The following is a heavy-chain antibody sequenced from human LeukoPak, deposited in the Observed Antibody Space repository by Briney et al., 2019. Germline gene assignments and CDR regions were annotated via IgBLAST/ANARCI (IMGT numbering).Heavy chain of an antibody. CDR1: GGSISSSSYY. D-gene: IGHD6-13*01. J-gene: IGHJ3*02. CDR2: IYYSGST. Sequence: SETLSLTCTVSGGSISSSSYYWGWIRQPPGKGLEWIGSIYYSGSTYYNPSLKSRVTISVDTSKNQFSLKLSSVTAADTAVYYCAREGQQLVQGAFDIWGQGTMVTVSS. V-gene: IGHV4-39*07. CDR3: AREGQQLVQGAFDI.